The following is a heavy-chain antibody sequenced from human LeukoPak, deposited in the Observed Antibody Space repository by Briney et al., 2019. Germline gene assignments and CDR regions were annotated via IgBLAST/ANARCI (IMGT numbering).Heavy chain of an antibody. CDR1: GFTFSRFA. D-gene: IGHD4-17*01. J-gene: IGHJ3*02. CDR3: ARDPNGDYIGAFEI. Sequence: PGGSLRLSCEASGFTFSRFAMIWVRQAPGKGLGWVSAIHTRGTQYADSVKGRFTISRDNSKNTLYLQMNSLRAEDTAVYYCARDPNGDYIGAFEIWGQGTKVTVSS. V-gene: IGHV3-23*05. CDR2: IHTRGT.